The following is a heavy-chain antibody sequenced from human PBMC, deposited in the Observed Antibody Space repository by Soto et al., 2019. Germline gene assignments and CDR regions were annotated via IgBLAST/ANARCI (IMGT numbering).Heavy chain of an antibody. D-gene: IGHD3-22*01. CDR2: IYYSGST. Sequence: SETLSLTCTVSGGSISSYYWSWIRQPPGKGLEWIGYIYYSGSTNYNPSLKSRVTISVDTSKTQFSLKLSSVTAADTAVYYCARGSYYFVGSGYYHFWGQGTLATVS. J-gene: IGHJ4*02. CDR3: ARGSYYFVGSGYYHF. V-gene: IGHV4-59*01. CDR1: GGSISSYY.